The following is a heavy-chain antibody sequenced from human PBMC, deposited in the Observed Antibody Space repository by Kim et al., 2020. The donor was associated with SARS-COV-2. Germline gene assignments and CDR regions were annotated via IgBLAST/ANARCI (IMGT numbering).Heavy chain of an antibody. D-gene: IGHD3-16*01. J-gene: IGHJ4*02. Sequence: YAQKCEGRVTMTRDRSTSTVYVGLSSLRSEDTAVYYCARAVLSLYYFDYWGQGTLVTVSS. V-gene: IGHV1-46*01. CDR3: ARAVLSLYYFDY.